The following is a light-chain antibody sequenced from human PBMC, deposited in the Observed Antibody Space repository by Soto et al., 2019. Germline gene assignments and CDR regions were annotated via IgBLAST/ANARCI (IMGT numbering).Light chain of an antibody. Sequence: EIVMTQSPPTLSVSPGERATLSCRASQSVSSNLAWYQQKPGQSPRLLIYGASTRATGIPARFSGSGSGTEFTLTISSLQSEDFAVYYCQQYNNWPPWTFGQGTRVAIK. CDR3: QQYNNWPPWT. CDR2: GAS. J-gene: IGKJ1*01. V-gene: IGKV3-15*01. CDR1: QSVSSN.